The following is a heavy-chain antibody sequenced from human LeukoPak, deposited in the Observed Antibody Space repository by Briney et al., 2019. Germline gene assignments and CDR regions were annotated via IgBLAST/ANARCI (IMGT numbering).Heavy chain of an antibody. CDR2: INYSGST. CDR1: GGSVSSSSYY. Sequence: SETLSLTCTVSGGSVSSSSYYWGWIRQPPGKGLEWIGSINYSGSTYYNPSLKSRVTISVDTSKNQFSLRLSSVTAADTAVYYCARGAYHYGSGSYYFDYWGQGTLVTVSS. CDR3: ARGAYHYGSGSYYFDY. J-gene: IGHJ4*02. D-gene: IGHD3-10*01. V-gene: IGHV4-39*01.